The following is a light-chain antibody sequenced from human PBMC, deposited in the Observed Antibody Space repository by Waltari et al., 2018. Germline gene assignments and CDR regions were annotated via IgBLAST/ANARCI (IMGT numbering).Light chain of an antibody. V-gene: IGKV3-11*01. J-gene: IGKJ4*01. Sequence: DIVLTQSPATLSLSPGERATLSCRASQSVSSYLAWYQQKPGQAPRLLIYDASNRATGIPARFSGSGSGTDFTLTISSLEPEDFAVYYCQQRSNLVTFGGGTKVEIK. CDR3: QQRSNLVT. CDR1: QSVSSY. CDR2: DAS.